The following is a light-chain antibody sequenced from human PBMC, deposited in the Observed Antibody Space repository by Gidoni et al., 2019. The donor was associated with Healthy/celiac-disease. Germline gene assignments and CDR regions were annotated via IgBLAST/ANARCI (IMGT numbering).Light chain of an antibody. CDR1: SSDVGGYNY. V-gene: IGLV2-14*01. Sequence: QSALTQPASVSGSPGPSITISCTSTSSDVGGYNYVSWYQQPPGKAPTLIIYDVSNRPSGVSNRFSGSKSGNTASLTISGLQAEDEADYYCSSYTSSSSVVFGGGTKLTVL. CDR3: SSYTSSSSVV. CDR2: DVS. J-gene: IGLJ2*01.